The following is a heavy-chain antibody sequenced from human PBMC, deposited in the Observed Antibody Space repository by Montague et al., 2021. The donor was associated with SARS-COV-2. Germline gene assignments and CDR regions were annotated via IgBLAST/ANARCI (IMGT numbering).Heavy chain of an antibody. CDR1: GEPISGFF. V-gene: IGHV4-4*07. Sequence: SETLSLTCSVSGEPISGFFWNWIRQPAVKGLEWIGRIYASGGTDYNPSLESRVTMSVYTSKNQFSLKGNSVTAADTAMYYCARGVVDAPPVVGYWGRGALVTVSS. J-gene: IGHJ4*02. CDR2: IYASGGT. D-gene: IGHD2-15*01. CDR3: ARGVVDAPPVVGY.